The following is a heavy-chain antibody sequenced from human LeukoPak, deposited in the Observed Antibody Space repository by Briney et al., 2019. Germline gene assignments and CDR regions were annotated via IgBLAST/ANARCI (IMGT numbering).Heavy chain of an antibody. CDR1: GFNVSSTY. Sequence: GGPLRLSCVVTGFNVSSTYMSWVRQAPGKGLEWVSVIYSGGRTYYADSVKGRFTMSRDNSKNTLYFQMNSLTDEDTAVYFCARGTWNPALLDSWGQGTLVTVSS. CDR3: ARGTWNPALLDS. J-gene: IGHJ4*02. D-gene: IGHD1-1*01. CDR2: IYSGGRT. V-gene: IGHV3-53*01.